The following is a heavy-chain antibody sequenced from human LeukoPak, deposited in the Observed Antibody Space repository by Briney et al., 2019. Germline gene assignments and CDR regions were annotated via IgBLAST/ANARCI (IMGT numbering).Heavy chain of an antibody. D-gene: IGHD6-19*01. Sequence: PGGSLRLSCAASGFTFSSYAMSWVRQAPGKGLEWVSAISGSGGSTYYADSVKGRFTISRDNSKNTLYLQMNSLRAEDTAVYYCAKAFAAQQWLTLVYWGQGTLVTVSS. CDR3: AKAFAAQQWLTLVY. V-gene: IGHV3-23*01. CDR2: ISGSGGST. J-gene: IGHJ4*02. CDR1: GFTFSSYA.